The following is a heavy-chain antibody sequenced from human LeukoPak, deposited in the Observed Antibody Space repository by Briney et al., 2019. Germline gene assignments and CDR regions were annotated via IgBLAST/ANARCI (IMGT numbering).Heavy chain of an antibody. D-gene: IGHD3-22*01. J-gene: IGHJ3*02. CDR3: ARGGDSSGYYDDAFDI. Sequence: GASVKVSCKASGYIFTDYFIHWVRQAPGQGLEWMGIINPSGGSTSYAQKFQGRVTMTRDTSTSTVYMELSSLRSEDTAVYYCARGGDSSGYYDDAFDIWGQGTMVTVSS. CDR2: INPSGGST. CDR1: GYIFTDYF. V-gene: IGHV1-46*01.